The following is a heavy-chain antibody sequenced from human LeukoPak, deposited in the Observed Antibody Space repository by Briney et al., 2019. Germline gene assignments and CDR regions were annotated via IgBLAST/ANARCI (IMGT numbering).Heavy chain of an antibody. CDR2: IYPRDGST. Sequence: ASVKVSCKASGYTFTSNYIHWVRQAPGQGLEWMGMIYPRDGSTSYAQKFQGRVTVTRDTSTSTVHMELSGLRSEDTAVLYCARDQEGFDYWGQGTLVTVSS. J-gene: IGHJ4*02. V-gene: IGHV1-46*01. CDR1: GYTFTSNY. CDR3: ARDQEGFDY.